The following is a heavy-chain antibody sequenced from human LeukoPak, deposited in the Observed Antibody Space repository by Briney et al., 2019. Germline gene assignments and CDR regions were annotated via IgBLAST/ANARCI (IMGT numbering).Heavy chain of an antibody. J-gene: IGHJ4*02. Sequence: PVGSLRLSCAASGFTFSSYWMGWVRQAPGKGLEWVAKIKPDGSEKDHVDSVKGRFTISRDNAKNSLYLQLNSLRAEDTAVYYCARSRFYFDYWGQGTLVTVSS. CDR3: ARSRFYFDY. CDR1: GFTFSSYW. CDR2: IKPDGSEK. V-gene: IGHV3-7*01.